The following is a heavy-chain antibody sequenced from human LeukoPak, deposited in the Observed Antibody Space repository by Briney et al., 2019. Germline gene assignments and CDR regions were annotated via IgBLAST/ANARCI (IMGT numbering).Heavy chain of an antibody. CDR2: ISSSGSTI. CDR3: ARGPTMKMDV. D-gene: IGHD3-22*01. CDR1: GLTFSSYE. V-gene: IGHV3-48*03. Sequence: GGSLRLACAASGLTFSSYEMRWVRQAPGKGLEWVSYISSSGSTIYYADSVKGRFTISRDNAKNSLYLQMNSLRVEDTAVYYCARGPTMKMDVWGKGTTVTVSS. J-gene: IGHJ6*04.